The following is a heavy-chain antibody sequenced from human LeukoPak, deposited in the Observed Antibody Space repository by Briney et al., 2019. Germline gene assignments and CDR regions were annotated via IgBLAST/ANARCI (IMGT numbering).Heavy chain of an antibody. Sequence: GGSLRLSCAASGFTFSSYAMSWVRQAPGQGLEWVSAISGSGGSTYYADFVNGRFTISRDNSKNTLYQQMNSLRAEDTAVYYCARVGSGTTPVDYWGQGTLVTVSS. D-gene: IGHD6-19*01. CDR3: ARVGSGTTPVDY. J-gene: IGHJ4*02. V-gene: IGHV3-23*01. CDR1: GFTFSSYA. CDR2: ISGSGGST.